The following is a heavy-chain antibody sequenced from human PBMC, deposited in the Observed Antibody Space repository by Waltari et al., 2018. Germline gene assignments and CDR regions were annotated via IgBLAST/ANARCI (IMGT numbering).Heavy chain of an antibody. CDR2: IIPIFGTA. CDR1: GGTFSSYA. CDR3: ALAIAAADPSDAFDI. D-gene: IGHD6-13*01. V-gene: IGHV1-69*05. Sequence: KVSCKASGGTFSSYAISWVRQAPGQGLEWMGGIIPIFGTANYAQKFQGRVTITTDESTSTAYMELSSLRSEDTAVYYCALAIAAADPSDAFDIWGQGTMVTVSS. J-gene: IGHJ3*02.